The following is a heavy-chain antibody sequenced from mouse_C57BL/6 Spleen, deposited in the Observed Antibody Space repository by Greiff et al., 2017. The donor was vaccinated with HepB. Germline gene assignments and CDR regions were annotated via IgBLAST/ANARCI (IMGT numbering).Heavy chain of an antibody. Sequence: VQLQQSGAELMKPGASVKLSCKATGYTFTGYWIEWVKQRPGHGLEWIGEILPGSGSTNYNEKFKGKATFTADTSSNPAYMQLSSLTTEDSAIYYCARGGSNYAWFAYWGQGTLVTVSA. D-gene: IGHD2-5*01. V-gene: IGHV1-9*01. J-gene: IGHJ3*01. CDR1: GYTFTGYW. CDR2: ILPGSGST. CDR3: ARGGSNYAWFAY.